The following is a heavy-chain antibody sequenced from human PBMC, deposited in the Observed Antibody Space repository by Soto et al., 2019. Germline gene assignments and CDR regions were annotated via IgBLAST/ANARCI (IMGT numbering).Heavy chain of an antibody. Sequence: GGSLRLSCAASGFTFSDYYMSWIRQAPGKGLEWVSYISSSGSTIYYADSVKGRFTISRDNAKNSLYLQMNSLRAEDTAVYYCARLNAHYDFWSGYYPLYGMDVWGQGTLVTVSS. V-gene: IGHV3-11*01. D-gene: IGHD3-3*01. CDR3: ARLNAHYDFWSGYYPLYGMDV. CDR2: ISSSGSTI. CDR1: GFTFSDYY. J-gene: IGHJ6*02.